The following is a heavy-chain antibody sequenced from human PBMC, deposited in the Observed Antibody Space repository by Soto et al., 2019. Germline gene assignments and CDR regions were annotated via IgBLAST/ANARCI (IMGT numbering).Heavy chain of an antibody. V-gene: IGHV1-46*03. D-gene: IGHD2-15*01. J-gene: IGHJ4*01. Sequence: ASVKVSCKASGYTFTGYYIHWVRQAPGQGLEWLGIINPSAGSTSYAQKFQGRVTMTRDTSTSTVSMELSSLRSEDAAVYYCARGRYSGGSCYFDYLGQETLLTVSS. CDR1: GYTFTGYY. CDR3: ARGRYSGGSCYFDY. CDR2: INPSAGST.